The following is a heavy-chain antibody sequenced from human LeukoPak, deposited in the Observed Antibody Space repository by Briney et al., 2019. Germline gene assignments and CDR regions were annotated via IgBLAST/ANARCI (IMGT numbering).Heavy chain of an antibody. D-gene: IGHD3-22*01. Sequence: GGSLRLSCVASGFTFSSYWMSWVRQAPGKGLEWVANIKQDGSEKYYVDSVKGRFTISRDNAKNSLYLQMNSLRAEDTAVYYCAKGLEWYYDSSGYRNWGQGTLVTVSS. CDR2: IKQDGSEK. V-gene: IGHV3-7*01. CDR3: AKGLEWYYDSSGYRN. J-gene: IGHJ4*02. CDR1: GFTFSSYW.